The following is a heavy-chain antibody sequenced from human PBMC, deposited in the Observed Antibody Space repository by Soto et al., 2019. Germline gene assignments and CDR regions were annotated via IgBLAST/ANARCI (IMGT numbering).Heavy chain of an antibody. Sequence: GSLRLSCAASVFTVSDYYMSWIRQAPGKGLEWVSYISSSSSYTNYADSVKGRFTISRDNAKNSLYLQMNSLRAEDTAVYYCARDRPQGYGDYYYYYGMDVWGQGTTVTVSS. V-gene: IGHV3-11*06. CDR3: ARDRPQGYGDYYYYYGMDV. CDR2: ISSSSSYT. D-gene: IGHD4-17*01. CDR1: VFTVSDYY. J-gene: IGHJ6*02.